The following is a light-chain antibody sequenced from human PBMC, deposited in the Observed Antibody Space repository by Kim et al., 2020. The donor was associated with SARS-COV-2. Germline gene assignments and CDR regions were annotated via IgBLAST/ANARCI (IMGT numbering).Light chain of an antibody. CDR2: AAS. CDR3: QKYNSAPWT. CDR1: QGISNY. Sequence: VSVGDRFNITSRESQGISNYLAWYQQKPGKVPKLLIYAASVLQSWVPSRFSGSGSGTDFTLTISSLQPEDVATYDCQKYNSAPWTFGQGTKVDIK. J-gene: IGKJ1*01. V-gene: IGKV1-27*01.